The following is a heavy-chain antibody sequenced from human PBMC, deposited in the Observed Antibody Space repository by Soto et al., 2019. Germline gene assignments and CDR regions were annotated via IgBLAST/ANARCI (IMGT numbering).Heavy chain of an antibody. D-gene: IGHD1-20*01. CDR1: GGSISGYY. V-gene: IGHV4-59*01. CDR2: IYNSGST. J-gene: IGHJ6*02. CDR3: ARYKSNYYYGMDV. Sequence: PSETLSLTCTVPGGSISGYYWIWMRQPPGKGLEWIGYIYNSGSTNYNPALKSRVTISVDTSKNQFSLKLSSVTAADTAVYYCARYKSNYYYGMDVWGQGTTVTVSS.